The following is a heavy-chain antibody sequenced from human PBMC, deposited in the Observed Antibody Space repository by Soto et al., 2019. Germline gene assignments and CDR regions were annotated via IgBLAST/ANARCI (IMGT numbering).Heavy chain of an antibody. CDR2: INPNSGGT. D-gene: IGHD3-10*01. J-gene: IGHJ1*01. CDR1: GYTFTGYY. V-gene: IGHV1-2*04. Sequence: QVPLVQSGAEVKKPGASVKVSCKASGYTFTGYYMHWVRQAPGQGLEWMGWINPNSGGTNYAQKFQGWVTMTRDTSISTAYMELSRLRSDDTAVYYCARGNMVRGVPWFQHWDQGTLVTVSS. CDR3: ARGNMVRGVPWFQH.